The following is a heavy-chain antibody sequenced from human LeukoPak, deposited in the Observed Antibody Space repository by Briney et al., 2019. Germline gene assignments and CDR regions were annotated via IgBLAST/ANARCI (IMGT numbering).Heavy chain of an antibody. V-gene: IGHV3-23*01. D-gene: IGHD1-14*01. Sequence: GGSLRLSCAASGFTFSTYGMNWVRQAPGKGLEWVSGISGSGSNTYYPDSVKGRFTISRDNSKNTQYLQMNSLIAEDTAVYYCAKTGFQWGYYFYYMDVWGKGTTVTVSS. CDR2: ISGSGSNT. CDR3: AKTGFQWGYYFYYMDV. CDR1: GFTFSTYG. J-gene: IGHJ6*03.